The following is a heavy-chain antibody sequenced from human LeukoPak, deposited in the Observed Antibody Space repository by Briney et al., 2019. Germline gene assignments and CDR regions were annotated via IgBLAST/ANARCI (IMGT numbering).Heavy chain of an antibody. CDR1: GASISSDY. D-gene: IGHD5-24*01. V-gene: IGHV4-59*01. J-gene: IGHJ3*02. CDR2: IFFSGST. Sequence: SETLSLTCIVSGASISSDYWSWIRQPPGKGLEWIGYIFFSGSTNYNPSLKSRVTMSVDTSKNQFSLNLSSVTAADTAVYYCARGEMATIEDAFDIWGQGTMVTVSS. CDR3: ARGEMATIEDAFDI.